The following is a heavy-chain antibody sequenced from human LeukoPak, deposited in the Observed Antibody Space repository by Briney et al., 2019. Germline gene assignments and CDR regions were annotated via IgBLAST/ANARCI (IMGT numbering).Heavy chain of an antibody. CDR2: IFPADSDT. CDR1: GYSFTNFW. V-gene: IGHV5-51*01. D-gene: IGHD7-27*01. CDR3: ARSRGDNNWFEP. J-gene: IGHJ5*02. Sequence: GESLKISCKASGYSFTNFWLGWVRQMPGKGPEWRGIIFPADSDTRYSPSFEGQVTISADKSISTAYLHWSSLKASDTAVYYCARSRGDNNWFEPWGQGTLVTVSS.